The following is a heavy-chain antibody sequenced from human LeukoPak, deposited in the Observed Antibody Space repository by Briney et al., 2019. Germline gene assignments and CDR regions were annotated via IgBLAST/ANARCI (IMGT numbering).Heavy chain of an antibody. CDR1: GGSISSYY. CDR2: INHSGST. V-gene: IGHV4-34*01. Sequence: SETLSLTCTVSGGSISSYYWSWIRQPPGKGLEWIGEINHSGSTNYNPSLKSRVTISVDTSKNQFSLKLSSVTAADTAVYYCARGLSSGGGSTSYYFDYWGQGTLVTVSS. CDR3: ARGLSSGGGSTSYYFDY. D-gene: IGHD6-6*01. J-gene: IGHJ4*02.